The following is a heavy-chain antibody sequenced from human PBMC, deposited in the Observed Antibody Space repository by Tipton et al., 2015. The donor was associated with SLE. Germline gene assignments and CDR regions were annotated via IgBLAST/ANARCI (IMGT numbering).Heavy chain of an antibody. D-gene: IGHD5-18*01. V-gene: IGHV4-34*01. CDR2: INHSGST. J-gene: IGHJ4*02. CDR3: ARGYRPLDY. CDR1: GYSISSGYY. Sequence: TLSLTCAVSGYSISSGYYWSWIRQPPGKGLEWIGEINHSGSTNYNPSLKSQVTISVDTSKNQFSLKLSSVTAADTAVYYCARGYRPLDYWGQGTLVTVSS.